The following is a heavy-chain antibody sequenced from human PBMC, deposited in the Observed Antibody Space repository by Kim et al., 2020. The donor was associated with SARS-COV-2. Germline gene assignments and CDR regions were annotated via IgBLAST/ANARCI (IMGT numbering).Heavy chain of an antibody. J-gene: IGHJ5*02. V-gene: IGHV4-31*03. Sequence: SETLSLTCTVSGGSISSGGYYWSWIRQHPGKGLEWIGYIYYSGSTYYNPSLKSRVTISVDTSKNQFSLKLSSVTAADTAVYYCARGGDIVGVVADSNWFDPWGQGTLVPVSS. D-gene: IGHD2-15*01. CDR1: GGSISSGGYY. CDR2: IYYSGST. CDR3: ARGGDIVGVVADSNWFDP.